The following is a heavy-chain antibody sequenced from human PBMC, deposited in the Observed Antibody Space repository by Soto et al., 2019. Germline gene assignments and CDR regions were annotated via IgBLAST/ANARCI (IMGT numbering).Heavy chain of an antibody. V-gene: IGHV1-8*01. D-gene: IGHD6-6*01. J-gene: IGHJ4*02. CDR1: GYTFTSYD. Sequence: VASVKVSCKASGYTFTSYDINWVRQATGQGLEWMGWMNPNSGNTGYAQKFQGRVTMTRNTSISTAYMELSSLRSEDTAVYYCASSIASRPTGAYWGQGTLVTVSS. CDR2: MNPNSGNT. CDR3: ASSIASRPTGAY.